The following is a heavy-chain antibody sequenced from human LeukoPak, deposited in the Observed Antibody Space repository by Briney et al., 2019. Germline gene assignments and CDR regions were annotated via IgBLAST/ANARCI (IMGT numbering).Heavy chain of an antibody. CDR2: ISTGGSYT. D-gene: IGHD1-14*01. CDR3: AITLTSTKKYFAP. CDR1: GGSFSGYY. V-gene: IGHV3-11*03. J-gene: IGHJ5*02. Sequence: PSETLSLTCAVYGGSFSGYYWSWVRQAPGKGLEWLSDISTGGSYTNYADSVKGRFTISRDNSKNTLSLQMNSLRVDDTAIYYCAITLTSTKKYFAPWGQGTPVTVSS.